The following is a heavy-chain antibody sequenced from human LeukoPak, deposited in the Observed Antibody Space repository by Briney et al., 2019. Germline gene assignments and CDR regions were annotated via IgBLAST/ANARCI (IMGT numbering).Heavy chain of an antibody. D-gene: IGHD2-8*01. V-gene: IGHV3-15*01. CDR1: GFTFSNAW. J-gene: IGHJ6*02. Sequence: GGSLRLSCAASGFTFSNAWMSWVHQAPGKGLEWVGRIKSKTDGGTTDYAAPVKGRFTISRDDSKNTVYLQVNSLKTEDTAVYYCITDLMHYRTSGMDVWGQGTTVTVFS. CDR3: ITDLMHYRTSGMDV. CDR2: IKSKTDGGTT.